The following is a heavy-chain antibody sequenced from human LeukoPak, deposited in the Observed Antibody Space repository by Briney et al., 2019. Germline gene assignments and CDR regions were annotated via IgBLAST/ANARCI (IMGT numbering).Heavy chain of an antibody. CDR1: GDSLSSSRYY. CDR3: ARRQAGALEQSAFDI. CDR2: MYYSGST. J-gene: IGHJ3*02. V-gene: IGHV4-39*01. D-gene: IGHD3-3*01. Sequence: SETLSLTCTVSGDSLSSSRYYWGWIRQPPGKGLQWIGSMYYSGSTYYRPSLKSRVTMSVDTSKNQFSLRLSSVTAADTALYYCARRQAGALEQSAFDIWGQGTMVTVSS.